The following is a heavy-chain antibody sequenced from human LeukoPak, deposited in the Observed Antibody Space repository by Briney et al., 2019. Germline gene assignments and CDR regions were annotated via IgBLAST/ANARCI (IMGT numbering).Heavy chain of an antibody. D-gene: IGHD3-22*01. CDR1: GFTLSSYV. Sequence: PGGSLRLSCAVSGFTLSSYVMNWVRQAPGKGLEWVSHISASGGSTYHADSVKGRFTISRDNSKNTLSLQMNSLRVEDTAIYYCARGANYYDSSGYHYHVDFWGQGTLVTVSS. CDR3: ARGANYYDSSGYHYHVDF. V-gene: IGHV3-23*01. CDR2: ISASGGST. J-gene: IGHJ4*02.